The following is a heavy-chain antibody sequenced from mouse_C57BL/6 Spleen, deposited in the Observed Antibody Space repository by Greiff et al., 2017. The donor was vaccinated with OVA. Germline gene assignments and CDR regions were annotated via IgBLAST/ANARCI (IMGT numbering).Heavy chain of an antibody. CDR1: GYTFTSYW. D-gene: IGHD2-4*01. V-gene: IGHV1-69*01. J-gene: IGHJ2*01. CDR3: AREGGNDYRHFDY. Sequence: QVQLQQPGAELVMPGASVKLSCKASGYTFTSYWMHWVKQRPGPGLEWIGEIDPSDSYTNYNQKFKGKSTLTVDKSSSTAYMQLSSLTSEDSAVYYCAREGGNDYRHFDYWGQGTTLTVSS. CDR2: IDPSDSYT.